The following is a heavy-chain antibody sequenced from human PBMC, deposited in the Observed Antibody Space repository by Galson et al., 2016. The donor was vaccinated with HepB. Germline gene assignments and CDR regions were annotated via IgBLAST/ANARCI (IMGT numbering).Heavy chain of an antibody. J-gene: IGHJ5*02. CDR2: ISPYNGNT. CDR1: GYSFTSYG. CDR3: ARDLGAVAGRGRFDP. D-gene: IGHD6-19*01. Sequence: SVKVSCKASGYSFTSYGLSWVRQAPGHGLEWMGWISPYNGNTNYAQKLQGRVTMTTDTSTSTAYMELRSLTSDDTAVYYCARDLGAVAGRGRFDPWGQGTLVTVSS. V-gene: IGHV1-18*01.